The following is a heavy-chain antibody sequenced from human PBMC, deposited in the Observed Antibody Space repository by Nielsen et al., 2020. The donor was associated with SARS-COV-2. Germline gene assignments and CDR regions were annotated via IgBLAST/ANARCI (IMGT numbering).Heavy chain of an antibody. D-gene: IGHD1-26*01. CDR1: GFTFSSYW. J-gene: IGHJ3*02. Sequence: GGSLRLSCAASGFTFSSYWMHWVHQAPGKGLVWVSRINSDGSSTSYADSVKGRFTISRDNAKNTLYLQMNSLRAEDTAVYYCAREAHSGSYYGHPSDAFDIWGQGTMVTVSS. V-gene: IGHV3-74*01. CDR2: INSDGSST. CDR3: AREAHSGSYYGHPSDAFDI.